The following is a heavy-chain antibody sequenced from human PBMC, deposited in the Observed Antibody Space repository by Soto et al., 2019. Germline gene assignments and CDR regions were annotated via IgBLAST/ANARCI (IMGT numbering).Heavy chain of an antibody. CDR3: ARVLRRRNTAMVTPYYYFDY. V-gene: IGHV1-2*04. CDR2: INPNSGGT. D-gene: IGHD5-18*01. J-gene: IGHJ4*02. CDR1: GYTFTGYY. Sequence: ASVKVSCKASGYTFTGYYMHWVRQAPGQGLEWMGWINPNSGGTNYAQKFQGWVTMTRDTSISTAYMELSRLRSDDTAVYYCARVLRRRNTAMVTPYYYFDYWGQGTLVTVSS.